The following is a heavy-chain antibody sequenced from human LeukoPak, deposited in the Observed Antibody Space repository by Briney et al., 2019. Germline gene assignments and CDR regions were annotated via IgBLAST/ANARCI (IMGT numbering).Heavy chain of an antibody. CDR1: GGSVSSGDYY. V-gene: IGHV4-30-4*01. D-gene: IGHD4/OR15-4a*01. Sequence: PSETLSLTCSVSGGSVSSGDYYWSWIRQPPGKGLEWIGYIYYSGSTYYNPSLKSRLTISIDTSKNQFSLELNSVTAADTAVYYCARALWGYEGRNWFDTWGQGTLVTVSS. CDR3: ARALWGYEGRNWFDT. J-gene: IGHJ5*02. CDR2: IYYSGST.